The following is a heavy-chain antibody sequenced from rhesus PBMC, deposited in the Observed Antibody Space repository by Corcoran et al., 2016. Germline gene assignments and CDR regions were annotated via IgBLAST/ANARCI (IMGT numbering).Heavy chain of an antibody. CDR2: ISYDGSKK. V-gene: IGHV3-54*02. CDR3: AREYNWNYPFDY. Sequence: EVQLVESGGGLVQPGGSLRLSCAASGFTFGSYVMHWVRQAPGKGLEWVAVISYDGSKKYYADSVQDRFTISRDNSKNMLYLQMSNLKLEDTAVYYCAREYNWNYPFDYWGQGVLVTVSS. CDR1: GFTFGSYV. J-gene: IGHJ4*01. D-gene: IGHD1-26*01.